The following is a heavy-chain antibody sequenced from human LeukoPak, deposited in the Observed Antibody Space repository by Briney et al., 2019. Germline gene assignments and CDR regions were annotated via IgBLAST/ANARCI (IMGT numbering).Heavy chain of an antibody. CDR2: INPSGGYT. CDR3: ARDYVASSTSVWSYYYLDV. D-gene: IGHD2-2*01. Sequence: ASVKVSCKASGYTFSSYYLHWVRQAPGQGLEWMGMINPSGGYTKYAQNFQGRVTVTSDTSTSTVYMELSSLRSDDTAVYYCARDYVASSTSVWSYYYLDVWGKGTTVTVSS. J-gene: IGHJ6*03. CDR1: GYTFSSYY. V-gene: IGHV1-46*01.